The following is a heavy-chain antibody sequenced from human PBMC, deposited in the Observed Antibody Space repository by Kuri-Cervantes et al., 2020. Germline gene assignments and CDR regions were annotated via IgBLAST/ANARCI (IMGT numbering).Heavy chain of an antibody. V-gene: IGHV4-4*07. Sequence: SETLSLTCAVSGGSISSSNWWSWVRQPAGKGLEWIGRIYTSGSTNYNPSLKSRVTMSVDTSKNQFSLKLSSVTAADTAVYYCARDNAAALDYWGQGTLVTVSS. CDR3: ARDNAAALDY. CDR1: GGSISSSNW. CDR2: IYTSGST. J-gene: IGHJ4*02. D-gene: IGHD6-13*01.